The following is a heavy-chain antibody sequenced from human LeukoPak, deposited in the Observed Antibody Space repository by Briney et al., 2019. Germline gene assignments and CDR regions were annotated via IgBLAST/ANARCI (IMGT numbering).Heavy chain of an antibody. D-gene: IGHD6-13*01. V-gene: IGHV1-46*01. CDR3: ARDRVAAAGKTDYYYGMDV. Sequence: ASLKVSCKASGYTFTSYYMHWVRQAPGQGLEWMVIINPSGGSTSYAQKFQGRVTMTRDTSTSTVYMELSSLRSEDTAVYYCARDRVAAAGKTDYYYGMDVWGQGTTVTVSS. CDR1: GYTFTSYY. CDR2: INPSGGST. J-gene: IGHJ6*02.